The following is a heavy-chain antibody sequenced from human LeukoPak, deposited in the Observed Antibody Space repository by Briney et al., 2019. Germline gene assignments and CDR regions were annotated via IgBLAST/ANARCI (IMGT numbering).Heavy chain of an antibody. J-gene: IGHJ4*02. Sequence: WGSLRLSCAASGFTFSSYGMHWVRQAPGKGLELVAFIRYDGSNTYYADFVKGRFTFSRDNSKNTLYLEMNSLRAEDTAFYQAANGIRYFDWLLDYWGQGTLVTVSS. CDR1: GFTFSSYG. CDR2: IRYDGSNT. V-gene: IGHV3-30*02. CDR3: ANGIRYFDWLLDY. D-gene: IGHD3-9*01.